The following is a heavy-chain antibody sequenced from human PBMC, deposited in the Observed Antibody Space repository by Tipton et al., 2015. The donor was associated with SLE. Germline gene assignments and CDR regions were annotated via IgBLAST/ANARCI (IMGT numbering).Heavy chain of an antibody. V-gene: IGHV4-59*01. CDR2: IHYSGTT. J-gene: IGHJ4*02. CDR1: GGSISSYY. D-gene: IGHD4-17*01. CDR3: ARGGGDYVD. Sequence: TLSLTCTVSGGSISSYYWSWIRQPPGKGLEWIGYIHYSGTTNYNPSLKSRVTMSVDTSKNQFSLNLRSVTAADTAMYYCARGGGDYVDWGQGTLVTVSS.